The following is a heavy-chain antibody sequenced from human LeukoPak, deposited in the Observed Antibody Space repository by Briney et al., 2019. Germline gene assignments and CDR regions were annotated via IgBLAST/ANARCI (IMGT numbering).Heavy chain of an antibody. D-gene: IGHD4-17*01. Sequence: ASVKVSCKASGYTFTGYYMHWVRQAPGQGLEWMGWINPNSGGTNYAQKFQGRVTMTRDTSISTAYMELSRLRSDDTAVYYCARWRLDYGGDSPPWGQGTLVTVSS. V-gene: IGHV1-2*02. CDR3: ARWRLDYGGDSPP. CDR2: INPNSGGT. J-gene: IGHJ5*02. CDR1: GYTFTGYY.